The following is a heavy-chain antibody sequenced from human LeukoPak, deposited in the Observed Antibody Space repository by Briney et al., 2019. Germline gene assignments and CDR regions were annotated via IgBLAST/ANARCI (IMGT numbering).Heavy chain of an antibody. D-gene: IGHD5-18*01. CDR2: ISYDGSNK. V-gene: IGHV3-30*18. Sequence: GGSLRLSCAASGFTFSSYGMHWVRQAPGKGLEWVAVISYDGSNKYYADSVKGRFTISRDNSKNTLYLQMNSLRAEDTAVYYCAKSRGDSYGYLFDYWGQGTLVTVSS. J-gene: IGHJ4*02. CDR3: AKSRGDSYGYLFDY. CDR1: GFTFSSYG.